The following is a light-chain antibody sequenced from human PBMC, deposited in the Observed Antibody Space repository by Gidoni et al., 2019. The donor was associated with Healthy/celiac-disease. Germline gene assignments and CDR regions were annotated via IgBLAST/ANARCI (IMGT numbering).Light chain of an antibody. CDR1: QGVSSN. J-gene: IGKJ2*01. CDR2: VAS. Sequence: EIVMMQSPATLSVSPGERATLSCRASQGVSSNLAWYQQKPGQAPRLLIYVASTRATGIPARFSGSGSGTEFTLTISSLQSEDFAVYYCQQYNNWPPTFGQGTKLEIK. V-gene: IGKV3-15*01. CDR3: QQYNNWPPT.